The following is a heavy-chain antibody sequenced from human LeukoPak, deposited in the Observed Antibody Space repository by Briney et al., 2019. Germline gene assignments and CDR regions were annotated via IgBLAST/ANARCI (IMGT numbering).Heavy chain of an antibody. D-gene: IGHD6-19*01. V-gene: IGHV3-7*01. J-gene: IGHJ3*02. CDR3: GSRGIAVADPSDAFDI. Sequence: GGSLRLSCAASGFTFSSYWMSWVRQAPGKGLEWVANIKQDGSEKYYVDSVKGRFTISRDNAKNSLYLQMNSLRAEDTAVYYCGSRGIAVADPSDAFDIWGQGTMVTVSS. CDR1: GFTFSSYW. CDR2: IKQDGSEK.